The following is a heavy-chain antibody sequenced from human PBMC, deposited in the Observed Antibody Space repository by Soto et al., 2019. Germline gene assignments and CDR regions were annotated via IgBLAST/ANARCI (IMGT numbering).Heavy chain of an antibody. Sequence: PGAPLRLACAASGFAFSTYAMTLVLQAPGKWLEWVSVISGSGGSSYYADSVKGRFTISRDNSKNTLFLQMDGLSAEDTAVYYFAKVSKRAAAGRYEYFKYGIDVWRQGXTVTVSS. V-gene: IGHV3-23*01. CDR1: GFAFSTYA. CDR3: AKVSKRAAAGRYEYFKYGIDV. J-gene: IGHJ6*02. D-gene: IGHD6-13*01. CDR2: ISGSGGSS.